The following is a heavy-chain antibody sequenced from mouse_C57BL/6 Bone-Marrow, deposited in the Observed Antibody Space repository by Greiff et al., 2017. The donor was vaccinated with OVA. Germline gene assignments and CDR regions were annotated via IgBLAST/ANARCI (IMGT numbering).Heavy chain of an antibody. Sequence: QVHVKQSGAELVRPGASVTLSCKASGYTFTDYEMHWVKQTPVHGLEWIGAIDPETGGTAYNQKFKGKAILTADKSSSTAYMELRSLTSEDSAVYYCAYGNYGYWGQGTTLTVSS. CDR2: IDPETGGT. CDR3: AYGNYGY. D-gene: IGHD2-1*01. CDR1: GYTFTDYE. V-gene: IGHV1-15*01. J-gene: IGHJ2*01.